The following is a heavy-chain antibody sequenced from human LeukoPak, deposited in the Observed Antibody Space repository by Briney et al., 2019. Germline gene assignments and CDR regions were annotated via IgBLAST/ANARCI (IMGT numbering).Heavy chain of an antibody. CDR2: VNHSGST. D-gene: IGHD6-19*01. J-gene: IGHJ4*02. V-gene: IGHV4-34*01. Sequence: PSETLSLTCAVFGGSFSGPYWSWIRQPPGQRLEWIGEVNHSGSTNYNPSLKSRVTISVDTSKNHFSLNLTSVTAADTAVYYCARGLGQWSRSDYFDCWDQGTLVTVSP. CDR3: ARGLGQWSRSDYFDC. CDR1: GGSFSGPY.